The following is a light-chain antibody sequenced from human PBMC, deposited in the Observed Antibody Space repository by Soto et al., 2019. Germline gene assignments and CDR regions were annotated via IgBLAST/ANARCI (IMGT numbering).Light chain of an antibody. J-gene: IGLJ3*02. CDR1: NSDVGSYKY. V-gene: IGLV2-14*01. Sequence: QSALTQPASVSGSPGQSIAISCTGINSDVGSYKYVSWYRQDPGKAPKLLIYEVNNRPSGVSNRFSGSKSGNTASLTISGLQAEDEGEYYCSRNTNPASLRVFGGGTKLTVL. CDR3: SRNTNPASLRV. CDR2: EVN.